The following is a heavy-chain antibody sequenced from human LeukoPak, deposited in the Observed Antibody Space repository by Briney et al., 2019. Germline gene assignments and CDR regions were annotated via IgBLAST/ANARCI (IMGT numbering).Heavy chain of an antibody. J-gene: IGHJ4*02. Sequence: GGSMRLSCAASGFTFSSYAMSWDRQAHGNVLEWVSAISSSGGSTYYADSVKGRFTISRDNSKNTLYLQINSLRAEDTAVYYCAKDLDSSSWYGEFDYWGQGTLVTVSS. CDR1: GFTFSSYA. CDR3: AKDLDSSSWYGEFDY. CDR2: ISSSGGST. D-gene: IGHD6-13*01. V-gene: IGHV3-23*01.